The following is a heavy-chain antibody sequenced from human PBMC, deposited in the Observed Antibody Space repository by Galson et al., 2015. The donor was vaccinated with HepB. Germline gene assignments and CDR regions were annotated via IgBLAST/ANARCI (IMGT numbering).Heavy chain of an antibody. D-gene: IGHD2-2*01. Sequence: SVKVSCKASGYTFTSYGISWERQAPGQGLEWMGWIITHNVNTNYAQKFQGRVTMTTDTSTGTAYMELRNLTSDDTAVYYCARVDSGMYQLLGFYYYMDVWGKGATVTVSS. CDR3: ARVDSGMYQLLGFYYYMDV. CDR1: GYTFTSYG. V-gene: IGHV1-18*01. J-gene: IGHJ6*03. CDR2: IITHNVNT.